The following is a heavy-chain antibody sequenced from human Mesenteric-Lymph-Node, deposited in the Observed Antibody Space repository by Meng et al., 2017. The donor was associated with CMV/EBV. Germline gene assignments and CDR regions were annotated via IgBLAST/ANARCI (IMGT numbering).Heavy chain of an antibody. CDR2: ISAYNGNT. J-gene: IGHJ5*02. V-gene: IGHV1-18*01. Sequence: ASVKVSCKASGYTFTSYGISWVRQAPGQGLEWMGWISAYNGNTNYAQKLQGRVTMTTDTSTSTAYMELRSLRSDDTAVYYCARDVAPRITMIVVDPHPWFDPWGQGTLVTVSS. D-gene: IGHD3-22*01. CDR3: ARDVAPRITMIVVDPHPWFDP. CDR1: GYTFTSYG.